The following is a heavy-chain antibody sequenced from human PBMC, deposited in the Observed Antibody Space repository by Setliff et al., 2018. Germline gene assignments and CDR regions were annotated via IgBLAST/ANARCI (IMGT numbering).Heavy chain of an antibody. CDR1: GGSISRAKYY. Sequence: TLSLTCTVSGGSISRAKYYWSWIRQSAGKGLECLGRIYTDGSTKYNPSLNSRVTLLIDTAKNQISLRLSSVTAADTAVYFCARVTGFSYMDVWGKGTTVTVSS. V-gene: IGHV4-61*02. J-gene: IGHJ6*03. CDR2: IYTDGST. D-gene: IGHD3-3*01. CDR3: ARVTGFSYMDV.